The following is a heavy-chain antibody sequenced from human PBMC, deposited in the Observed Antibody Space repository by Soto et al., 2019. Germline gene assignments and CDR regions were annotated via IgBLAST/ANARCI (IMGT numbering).Heavy chain of an antibody. CDR1: GYIFTSYW. Sequence: VESLKISCKGSGYIFTSYWICWFRQMPVKGLEWMGIIYPGDSDTRYSPSFQGQVTISADKSISAAYLQWSSLKASDTAMYYCATGIQLWSDYWGQGTLVTVSS. J-gene: IGHJ4*02. CDR2: IYPGDSDT. CDR3: ATGIQLWSDY. D-gene: IGHD5-18*01. V-gene: IGHV5-51*01.